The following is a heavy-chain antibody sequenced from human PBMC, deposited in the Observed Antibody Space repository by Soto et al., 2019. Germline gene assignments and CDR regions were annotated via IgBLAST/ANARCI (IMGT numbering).Heavy chain of an antibody. J-gene: IGHJ6*02. CDR3: ARGRGGRIDYSTSSHFYYYGMDV. CDR2: TIPLFETP. Sequence: SVKVSCKASGDNIYNYDFSWVRQAPGQGVEWMGGTIPLFETPDYAQKFQGRVTITADESTSTFVKDLRSLRSEATAVHYCARGRGGRIDYSTSSHFYYYGMDVWGQGTTVTVSS. V-gene: IGHV1-69*13. CDR1: GDNIYNYD. D-gene: IGHD6-6*01.